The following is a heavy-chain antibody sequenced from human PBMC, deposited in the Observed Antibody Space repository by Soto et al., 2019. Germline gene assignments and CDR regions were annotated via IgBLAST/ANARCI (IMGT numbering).Heavy chain of an antibody. D-gene: IGHD3-3*01. J-gene: IGHJ4*02. CDR3: AKVAKPRVVIEYFDY. CDR2: ISSSGGRT. V-gene: IGHV3-23*01. Sequence: GGSLRLSCGTSGFSFVNYGMGWVRQAPGKGLEWVSGISSSGGRTYFADSVRGRFTISRDNSKNTMYLQMDSLRVEDTAVYYCAKVAKPRVVIEYFDYWGQGSLVTVSS. CDR1: GFSFVNYG.